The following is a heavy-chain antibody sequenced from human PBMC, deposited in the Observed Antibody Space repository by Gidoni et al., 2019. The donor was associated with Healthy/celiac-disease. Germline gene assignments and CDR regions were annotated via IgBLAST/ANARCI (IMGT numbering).Heavy chain of an antibody. CDR3: ARVDPLTMVRGRWFDP. Sequence: QLQLQESGPGLVKPSETLSLTCTVSGGSISSSSYYWGWIRQPPGKGLEWIGSIYYSGSTYYNPSLKSRVTISVDTSKNQFSLKLSSVTAADTAVYYCARVDPLTMVRGRWFDPWGQGTLVTVSS. J-gene: IGHJ5*02. V-gene: IGHV4-39*07. CDR2: IYYSGST. CDR1: GGSISSSSYY. D-gene: IGHD3-10*01.